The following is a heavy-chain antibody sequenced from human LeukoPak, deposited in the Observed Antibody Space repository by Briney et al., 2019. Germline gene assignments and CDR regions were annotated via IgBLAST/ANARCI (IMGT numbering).Heavy chain of an antibody. J-gene: IGHJ5*02. V-gene: IGHV1-69*13. Sequence: SVKVSCKASGGTFSSYAISWVRQAPGQGLEWMGGIIPIFGTANYAQKFQGRVTITAGESTSTAYMELSSLRSEDTAVYYCARDAGAAGGFDPWGQGTLVTVSS. CDR1: GGTFSSYA. CDR2: IIPIFGTA. D-gene: IGHD6-13*01. CDR3: ARDAGAAGGFDP.